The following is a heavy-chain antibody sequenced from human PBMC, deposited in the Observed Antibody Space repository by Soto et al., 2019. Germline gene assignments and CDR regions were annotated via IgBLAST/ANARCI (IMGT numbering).Heavy chain of an antibody. Sequence: PGGSLRFSCAASGFSFDEYGMHWVRQCPGKGLEWVSGINWNSGSIGYADSVKGRFTISRDNAKNSLYLQLNSMRAEDTALYYCAKDGDVSGAFDYWGQGTLVTGSS. V-gene: IGHV3-9*01. D-gene: IGHD7-27*01. CDR2: INWNSGSI. CDR3: AKDGDVSGAFDY. J-gene: IGHJ4*02. CDR1: GFSFDEYG.